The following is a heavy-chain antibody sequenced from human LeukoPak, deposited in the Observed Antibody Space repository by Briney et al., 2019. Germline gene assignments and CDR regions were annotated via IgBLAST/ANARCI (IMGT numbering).Heavy chain of an antibody. CDR3: ARGPIIDIVVIPAAADYYHMDV. CDR2: ISAYNGNT. V-gene: IGHV1-18*01. D-gene: IGHD2-2*01. Sequence: ASVKVSCKASGYTFTSYGISWVRQAPGQGLEWMGWISAYNGNTNYAQKLQGRVTMTTDTSTSTAYMELRSLRSDDTAVYYCARGPIIDIVVIPAAADYYHMDVWGKGTTVTVSS. J-gene: IGHJ6*03. CDR1: GYTFTSYG.